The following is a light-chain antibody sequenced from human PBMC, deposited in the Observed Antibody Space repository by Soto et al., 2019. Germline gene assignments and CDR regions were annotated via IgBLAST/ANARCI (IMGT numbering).Light chain of an antibody. J-gene: IGKJ3*01. CDR3: QQYSGYSLFT. CDR1: QSISGW. Sequence: DIQMTQSPSTLSASVGDRVTTTCRASQSISGWLAWYQQRPGKAPKLLIYDASSLESGVPSRFSGSGSGTEFTLTIGGLQPDDFATYYCQQYSGYSLFTFGPGTKVDIK. CDR2: DAS. V-gene: IGKV1-5*01.